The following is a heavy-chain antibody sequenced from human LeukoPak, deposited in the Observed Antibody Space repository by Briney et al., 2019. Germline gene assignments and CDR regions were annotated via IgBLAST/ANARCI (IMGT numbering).Heavy chain of an antibody. CDR1: GFTFSNYW. Sequence: PGRSLRLSCAASGFTFSNYWMTWVRQAPGKGLEWVANIKTDGGEKYYVDSVRGRFTISRDNAKNSLYLQMNSLRVEDTAVYYCARDRGWTSFDYWGQGTLVTVSS. CDR2: IKTDGGEK. J-gene: IGHJ4*02. CDR3: ARDRGWTSFDY. D-gene: IGHD3-10*01. V-gene: IGHV3-7*04.